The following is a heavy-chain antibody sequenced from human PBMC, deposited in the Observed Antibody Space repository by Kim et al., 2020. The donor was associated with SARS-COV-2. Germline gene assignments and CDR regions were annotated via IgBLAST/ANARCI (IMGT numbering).Heavy chain of an antibody. V-gene: IGHV3-23*01. D-gene: IGHD6-19*01. J-gene: IGHJ4*02. CDR3: AKDLGAVATTAGY. Sequence: YADPVKGRFTISRDNSKNTLYLQMNSLRAENTAVYYCAKDLGAVATTAGYWGQGTLVTVSS.